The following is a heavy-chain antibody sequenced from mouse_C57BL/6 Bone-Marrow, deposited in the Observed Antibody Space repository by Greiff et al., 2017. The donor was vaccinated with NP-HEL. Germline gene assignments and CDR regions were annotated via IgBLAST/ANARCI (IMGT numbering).Heavy chain of an antibody. CDR2: INPNNGGT. J-gene: IGHJ2*01. V-gene: IGHV1-26*01. CDR1: GYTFTDYY. CDR3: ASGHYGSSYPDY. D-gene: IGHD1-1*01. Sequence: DVKLQESGPELVKPGASVKISCKASGYTFTDYYMNWVKQSHGKSLEWIGDINPNNGGTSYNQKFKGKATLTVDKSSSTAYMELRSLTSEDSAVYYCASGHYGSSYPDYWGQGTTLTVSS.